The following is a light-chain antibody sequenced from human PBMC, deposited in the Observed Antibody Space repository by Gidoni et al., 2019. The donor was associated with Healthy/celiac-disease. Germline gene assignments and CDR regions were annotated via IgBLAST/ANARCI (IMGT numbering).Light chain of an antibody. CDR2: AAS. V-gene: IGKV1-39*01. CDR1: QSISSY. CDR3: QQSYSTPLVT. Sequence: DIQMTQSPSSLSASVVDRVTITCRASQSISSYLNWYQQKPGKAPKLLIYAASSLQSLVPSRFSGSGSGTDFTLTISSLQPEDFATYYCQQSYSTPLVTFGPGTKVDIK. J-gene: IGKJ3*01.